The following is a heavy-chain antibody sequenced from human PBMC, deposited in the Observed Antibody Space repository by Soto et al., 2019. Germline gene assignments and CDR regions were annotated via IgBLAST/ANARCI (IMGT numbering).Heavy chain of an antibody. CDR1: GFTFSSYW. V-gene: IGHV3-7*01. CDR3: AREYYDILTGYSNDAFDI. Sequence: GGSLRLSCAASGFTFSSYWMSWVRQAPGKGLEWVANIKQDGSEKYYVDSVKGRFTISRDNAKNSLYLQMNSLRAEDTAVYYCAREYYDILTGYSNDAFDIWGQGTMVTVSS. D-gene: IGHD3-9*01. CDR2: IKQDGSEK. J-gene: IGHJ3*02.